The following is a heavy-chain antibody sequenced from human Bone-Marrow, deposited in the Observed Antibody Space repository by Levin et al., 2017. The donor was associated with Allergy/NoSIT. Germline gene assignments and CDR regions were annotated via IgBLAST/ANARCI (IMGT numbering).Heavy chain of an antibody. CDR2: IKTKAANWAT. D-gene: IGHD6-13*01. CDR1: GLPFSLVW. Sequence: GGSLRLSCAASGLPFSLVWMSWVRQAPGKGLEWVGQIKTKAANWATDYAAPVKDRFTISRDDSRNTVYLQMNSLKTEDTAVYYCIKIKNVATAADYWGQGTPVTVSS. V-gene: IGHV3-15*01. CDR3: IKIKNVATAADY. J-gene: IGHJ4*02.